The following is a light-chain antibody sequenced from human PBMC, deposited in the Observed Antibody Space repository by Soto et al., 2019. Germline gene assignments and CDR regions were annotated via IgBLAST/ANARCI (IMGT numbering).Light chain of an antibody. V-gene: IGLV2-14*01. CDR3: ASYTSNNTLI. CDR2: EVN. CDR1: SSDLDAYDS. Sequence: QSVLTQPASVSGSPGQSVTISCTGTSSDLDAYDSVSWYQQFPGTVPKLMIYEVNNRPSGVSNRFSGSKSDNTASLTISALQTEDEADYYCASYTSNNTLIFGGGTKLTVL. J-gene: IGLJ2*01.